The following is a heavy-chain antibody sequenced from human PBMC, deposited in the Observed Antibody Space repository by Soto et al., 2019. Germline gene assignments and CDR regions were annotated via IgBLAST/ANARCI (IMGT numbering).Heavy chain of an antibody. Sequence: PGESLKISCKGSGYIFTRYWIGWVRQVPGKGLEWMGIIYPGDSDTRYSPSFQGQVTISADKSISTAYLQWSSLKASDTAMYYCARRLTGGHNWFDPWGQGTLVTVSS. CDR2: IYPGDSDT. CDR1: GYIFTRYW. J-gene: IGHJ5*02. V-gene: IGHV5-51*01. CDR3: ARRLTGGHNWFDP. D-gene: IGHD7-27*01.